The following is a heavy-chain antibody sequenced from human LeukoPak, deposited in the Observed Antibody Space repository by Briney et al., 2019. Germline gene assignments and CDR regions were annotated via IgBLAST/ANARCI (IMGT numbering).Heavy chain of an antibody. CDR3: ARQGQDIVLMVDWYFDL. CDR2: IYYSGST. Sequence: SETLSLTCTVSGGSISSSSYYWGWIRQPPGQGLEWIGSIYYSGSTYYNPSLKSRVTISVDTSKNQFSLKLSSVTAADTAVYYCARQGQDIVLMVDWYFDLWGRGTLVTVSS. J-gene: IGHJ2*01. D-gene: IGHD2-8*01. CDR1: GGSISSSSYY. V-gene: IGHV4-39*01.